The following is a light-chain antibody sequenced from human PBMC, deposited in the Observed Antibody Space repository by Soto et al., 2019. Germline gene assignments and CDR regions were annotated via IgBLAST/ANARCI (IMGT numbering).Light chain of an antibody. Sequence: DIQMTQSPSSLSASVGDRVTITCRASQSISSYLNWYQQKPGKAPKRLIYAASSLQSGVPSRFSGSGSGTEFTLTISSLQPEDFATYYCLQHNGYPLAFGGGTKVDIK. J-gene: IGKJ4*01. V-gene: IGKV1-17*01. CDR2: AAS. CDR1: QSISSY. CDR3: LQHNGYPLA.